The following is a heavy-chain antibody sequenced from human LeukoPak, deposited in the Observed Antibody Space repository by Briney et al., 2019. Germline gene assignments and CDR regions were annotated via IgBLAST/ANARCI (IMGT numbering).Heavy chain of an antibody. Sequence: PGGSLRLSCAASGFPFSSYSMNGVRQAPGKGLEWVSSISSSSSYIYYADSVKGRFTISRDNAKNSLYLQMNSLRAEDTAVYYCARDPNSYYDFWSGYYFDYWGQGTLVTVSS. J-gene: IGHJ4*02. V-gene: IGHV3-21*01. CDR2: ISSSSSYI. D-gene: IGHD3-3*01. CDR3: ARDPNSYYDFWSGYYFDY. CDR1: GFPFSSYS.